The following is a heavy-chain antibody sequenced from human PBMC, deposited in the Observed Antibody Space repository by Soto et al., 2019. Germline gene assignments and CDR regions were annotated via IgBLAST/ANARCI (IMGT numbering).Heavy chain of an antibody. CDR1: GYTFTSYG. Sequence: QVQLVQSGAEVKKPGASVKVSCKASGYTFTSYGISWVRQAPGQGLEWMGWISAYNGNTNYAQKLQGRVTMTTDTSTSTAYMELRSLRSDDTAVYYCARDKVVTAPYYYCGMDVWGQGTTVTVSS. V-gene: IGHV1-18*01. CDR2: ISAYNGNT. J-gene: IGHJ6*02. CDR3: ARDKVVTAPYYYCGMDV. D-gene: IGHD2-21*02.